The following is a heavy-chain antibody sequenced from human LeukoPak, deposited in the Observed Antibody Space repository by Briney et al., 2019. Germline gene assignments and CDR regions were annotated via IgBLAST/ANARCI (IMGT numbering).Heavy chain of an antibody. J-gene: IGHJ3*02. CDR2: MYRVGNT. Sequence: GGSLRLSCAASGFTVSNNYMTWVRQAPGKGLEWVSVMYRVGNTYYADFVKGRFTTSRDNFKNTLHLQMNSLRVEDTALYYCARGLTVGATGMWAFDIWGQGTMVTVSS. CDR1: GFTVSNNY. D-gene: IGHD1-26*01. CDR3: ARGLTVGATGMWAFDI. V-gene: IGHV3-66*01.